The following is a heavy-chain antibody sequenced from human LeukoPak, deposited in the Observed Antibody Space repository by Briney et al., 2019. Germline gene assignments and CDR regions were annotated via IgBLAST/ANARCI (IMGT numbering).Heavy chain of an antibody. V-gene: IGHV3-66*01. CDR1: GFTVSSNY. J-gene: IGHJ6*02. CDR3: ARDCSGGSCYYYYGVDV. D-gene: IGHD2-15*01. CDR2: IYSGSST. Sequence: GGSLRLSCAASGFTVSSNYMSWVRQAPGKGLEWVSVIYSGSSTYYADSVKGRFTISRDNSKNTLYLQMNSLRAEDTAVYYCARDCSGGSCYYYYGVDVWGQGTTVTVSS.